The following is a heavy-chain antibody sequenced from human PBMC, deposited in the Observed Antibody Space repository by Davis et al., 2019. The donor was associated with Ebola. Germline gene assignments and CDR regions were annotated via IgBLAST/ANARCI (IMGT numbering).Heavy chain of an antibody. D-gene: IGHD4-23*01. CDR2: ISAYNGNT. CDR3: ARGSSHLRWYYFDY. V-gene: IGHV1-18*01. J-gene: IGHJ4*02. CDR1: GYTFTSYG. Sequence: AASVKVSCKASGYTFTSYGISWVRQAPGQGLEWMGWISAYNGNTNYAQKIQGRVTMTTDTSTSTAYMELRSLRSDDTAVYYCARGSSHLRWYYFDYWGQGTLVTVSS.